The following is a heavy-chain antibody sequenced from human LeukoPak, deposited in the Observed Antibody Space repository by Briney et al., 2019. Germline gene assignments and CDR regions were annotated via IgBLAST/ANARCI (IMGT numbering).Heavy chain of an antibody. J-gene: IGHJ4*02. CDR2: IKDDGSQK. CDR3: AREGWTHFDY. Sequence: GGSLRLSCVASGFTFSSYWMSWVRQPPGRGLEWVANIKDDGSQKYYVDSVRGRFTISRDNARNSLDLQMNSLRAEDTAVYYCAREGWTHFDYWGQGTLVTVSS. V-gene: IGHV3-7*01. D-gene: IGHD6-19*01. CDR1: GFTFSSYW.